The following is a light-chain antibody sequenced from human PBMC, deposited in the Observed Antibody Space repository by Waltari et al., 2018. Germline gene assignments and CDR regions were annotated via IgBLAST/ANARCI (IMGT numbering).Light chain of an antibody. CDR1: NIGDKT. Sequence: SYVLTQPPSVSVAPGKTASLTCGGNNIGDKTVHWYQQKPGQAPEVVMYDDSVRPSGIPELLSGSNSGNTATLTISRVEAWDEADYYCQVWDSSSENLWVFGGGTKLTVL. CDR2: DDS. CDR3: QVWDSSSENLWV. J-gene: IGLJ3*02. V-gene: IGLV3-21*04.